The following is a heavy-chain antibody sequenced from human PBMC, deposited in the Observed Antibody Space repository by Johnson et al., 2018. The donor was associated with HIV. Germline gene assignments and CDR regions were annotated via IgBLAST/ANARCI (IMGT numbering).Heavy chain of an antibody. V-gene: IGHV3-15*05. CDR2: LKSRTDGETA. J-gene: IGHJ3*02. D-gene: IGHD5-12*01. Sequence: VQLVESGGGVVQPGRSLRLSCAASGFTFSSYAMHWVRQAPGKGLECVGRLKSRTDGETADYAAPVKGRFTIPRDNAKNFLYLQMNSLRGEDTALYYCVRDTYYCARGQTAYSGYDVPLDIWGQGTMVTVSS. CDR1: GFTFSSYA. CDR3: VRDTYYCARGQTAYSGYDVPLDI.